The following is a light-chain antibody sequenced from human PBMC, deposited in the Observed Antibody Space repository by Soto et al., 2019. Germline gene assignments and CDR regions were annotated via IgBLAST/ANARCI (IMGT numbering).Light chain of an antibody. J-gene: IGLJ1*01. CDR2: EVS. CDR1: NSDIGGHNF. Sequence: QSVLTQPASVSLSPGQSITISCTGTNSDIGGHNFVSWYQLHPGKGPKLMISEVSNRPSGVSNRFSGSKSGNTASLTISGLQAEDEADYYCSSYTSSSTLYVFGTGTKVTVL. V-gene: IGLV2-14*01. CDR3: SSYTSSSTLYV.